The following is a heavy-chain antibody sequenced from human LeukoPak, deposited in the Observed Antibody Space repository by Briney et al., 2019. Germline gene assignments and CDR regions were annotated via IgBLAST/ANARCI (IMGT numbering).Heavy chain of an antibody. V-gene: IGHV3-30-3*01. Sequence: GGSLRLSCAASGFTFSSYAMHWVRQAPGKGLEWVAVISYDGSNKYYADSVKGRFTISRDNSKNTLYLQMNSLRAEDTAVYYCARGAPVLAATLLYYYYYGMDVWGQGTTVTVSS. CDR1: GFTFSSYA. D-gene: IGHD2-15*01. CDR3: ARGAPVLAATLLYYYYYGMDV. CDR2: ISYDGSNK. J-gene: IGHJ6*02.